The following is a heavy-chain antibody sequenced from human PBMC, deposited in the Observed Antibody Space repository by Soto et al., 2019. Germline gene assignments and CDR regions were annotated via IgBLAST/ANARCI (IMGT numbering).Heavy chain of an antibody. V-gene: IGHV3-30*03. D-gene: IGHD2-8*01. CDR1: GFTFSSYG. CDR2: ISYDGSNK. Sequence: QVQLVESGGGVVQPGRSLRLSCAASGFTFSSYGMHWVRQAPGKGLEWVAVISYDGSNKYYADSVKGRFTISRDNSKNTRYLLMNSLRAEDTAVYYCAMGIVLMVYAIPRDYYYYYGMDVWGQGTTVTVSS. CDR3: AMGIVLMVYAIPRDYYYYYGMDV. J-gene: IGHJ6*02.